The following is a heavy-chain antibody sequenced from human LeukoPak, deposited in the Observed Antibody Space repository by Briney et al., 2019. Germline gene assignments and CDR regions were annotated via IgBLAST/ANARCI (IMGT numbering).Heavy chain of an antibody. CDR1: GYSISSGYY. Sequence: PSETLSLTCTVSGYSISSGYYWGWIRQPPGKGLEWIGSIYHSGSTYYNPSLKSRVTISVDTSKNQFSLKLSSVTAADTAVYYCARGGAMAFYWGQGTLVTVSS. D-gene: IGHD5-18*01. CDR3: ARGGAMAFY. J-gene: IGHJ4*02. CDR2: IYHSGST. V-gene: IGHV4-38-2*02.